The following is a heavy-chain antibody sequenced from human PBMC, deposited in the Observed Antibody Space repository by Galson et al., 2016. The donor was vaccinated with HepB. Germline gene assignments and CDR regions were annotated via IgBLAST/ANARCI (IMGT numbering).Heavy chain of an antibody. CDR2: TMPVFYVP. CDR1: VTFKNYP. V-gene: IGHV1-69*13. Sequence: SVKVSCKASVTFKNYPIAWVRQAPGQGLEWIGGTMPVFYVPKSSPKYQRRLIVSADESTNTAFKELSSLRSDDTAVYYCAIWRLGVWGQGTTVIVSS. J-gene: IGHJ6*02. CDR3: AIWRLGV. D-gene: IGHD1-1*01.